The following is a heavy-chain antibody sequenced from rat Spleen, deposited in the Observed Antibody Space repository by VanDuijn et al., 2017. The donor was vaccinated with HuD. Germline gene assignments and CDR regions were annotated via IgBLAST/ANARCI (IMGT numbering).Heavy chain of an antibody. CDR1: GFTFSDYY. CDR2: ISDDGSGT. CDR3: TREYPGPRLAY. Sequence: EVQLVESDGGLVQPGRSLKLSCAASGFTFSDYYMAWVRQAPTKGLEWVATISDDGSGTYYRDSVKGRFTISRDNAKSTLYLQMDSLRSEDTATYYCTREYPGPRLAYWGQGTLVTVSS. J-gene: IGHJ3*01. V-gene: IGHV5-29*01. D-gene: IGHD1-4*01.